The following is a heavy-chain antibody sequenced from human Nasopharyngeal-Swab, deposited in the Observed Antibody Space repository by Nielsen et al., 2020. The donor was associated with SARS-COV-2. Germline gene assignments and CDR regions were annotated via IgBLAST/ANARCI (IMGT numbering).Heavy chain of an antibody. V-gene: IGHV3-30*18. CDR3: AKDKRYFDWDGMDV. D-gene: IGHD3-9*01. J-gene: IGHJ6*02. Sequence: GESLKISCAASGFTFSSYGMHWVRQAPGKGLEWVAVISYYGSNKYYADSVKGRFTISRDNSKNTLYLQMNSLRAEDTAVYYCAKDKRYFDWDGMDVWGQGTTVTVSS. CDR2: ISYYGSNK. CDR1: GFTFSSYG.